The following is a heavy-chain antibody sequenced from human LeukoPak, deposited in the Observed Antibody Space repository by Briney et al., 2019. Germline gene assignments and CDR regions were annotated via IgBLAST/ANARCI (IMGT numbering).Heavy chain of an antibody. J-gene: IGHJ3*02. CDR3: ARAYSSSVGTAFDI. CDR2: ISSSNSI. CDR1: GFTFRSFE. Sequence: GGSLRLSCVASGFTFRSFEMSWVRQAPGKGLEWVSYISSSNSIYYADSVKGRFTISRGNAKNSMFLQMNSLRAEDTAVYYCARAYSSSVGTAFDIWGQGTMVTVSS. D-gene: IGHD6-6*01. V-gene: IGHV3-48*03.